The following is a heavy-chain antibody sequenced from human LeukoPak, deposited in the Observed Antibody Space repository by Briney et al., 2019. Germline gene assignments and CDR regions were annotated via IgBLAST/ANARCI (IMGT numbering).Heavy chain of an antibody. CDR2: ISGSGGST. V-gene: IGHV3-23*01. CDR3: ARGDFRGDN. D-gene: IGHD2-21*02. J-gene: IGHJ4*02. CDR1: GFTFSTYA. Sequence: TGGSLRLSCGASGFTFSTYAMSWVRQAPGKGLEWVSTISGSGGSTSYADSVKGRFTISRDNSKNTLYLQMNSLGAEDTAVYYCARGDFRGDNWGQGTLVTVSS.